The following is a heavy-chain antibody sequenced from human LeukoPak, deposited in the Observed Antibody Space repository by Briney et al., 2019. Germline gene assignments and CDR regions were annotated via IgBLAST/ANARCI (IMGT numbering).Heavy chain of an antibody. CDR2: ISWNSGSI. J-gene: IGHJ6*02. D-gene: IGHD5-24*01. V-gene: IGHV3-9*01. Sequence: GGSLRLSCAASGFTFDDYAMHWVRQAPGKGLEWVSGISWNSGSIGYADSVKGRFTISRDNAKNSLYLQMNSLRDEDTAVYYCARWLHPNGRGMDVWGQGTTVTVSS. CDR3: ARWLHPNGRGMDV. CDR1: GFTFDDYA.